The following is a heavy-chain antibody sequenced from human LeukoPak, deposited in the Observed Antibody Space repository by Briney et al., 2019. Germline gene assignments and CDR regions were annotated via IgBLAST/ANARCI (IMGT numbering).Heavy chain of an antibody. J-gene: IGHJ5*02. CDR3: ARYGDGYNA. D-gene: IGHD5-24*01. CDR1: GGSISSYY. CDR2: IYYSGIT. V-gene: IGHV4-59*01. Sequence: PSETLSLTCTVSGGSISSYYRNWIRQPPGKGLEWIGYIYYSGITNYNPSLKSRVTISVDTSKKQFSLKLNSVTAADTAVYYCARYGDGYNAWGQGTLVTVSS.